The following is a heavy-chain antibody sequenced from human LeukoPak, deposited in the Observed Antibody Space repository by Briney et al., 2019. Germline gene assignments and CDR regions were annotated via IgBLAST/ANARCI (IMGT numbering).Heavy chain of an antibody. D-gene: IGHD3-22*01. CDR3: ARMAYLSRNDSSEY. CDR2: IYYSGTT. J-gene: IGHJ4*02. V-gene: IGHV4-39*01. Sequence: SETLSLTCSVSGGSINSNSHHWDWIRQAPGKGLEWIGNIYYSGTTYYNPSLKSRVTISVDTSKNQFSLKLSSVTAADTAVYYCARMAYLSRNDSSEYWGQGTLVTVSS. CDR1: GGSINSNSHH.